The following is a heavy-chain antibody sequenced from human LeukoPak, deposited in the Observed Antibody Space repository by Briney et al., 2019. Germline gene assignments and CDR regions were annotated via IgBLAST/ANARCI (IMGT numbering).Heavy chain of an antibody. J-gene: IGHJ5*02. CDR3: ARGGIDSTGIHGWLDP. CDR1: VGSISNYY. CDR2: IYFSGST. D-gene: IGHD2-21*02. V-gene: IGHV4-59*01. Sequence: SETLSLTCTVSVGSISNYYWSWIRQPPGGGLEWIGYIYFSGSTNYNPSLKSRVIISVDTSKNQFSLQLKSVTAADTAIYYCARGGIDSTGIHGWLDPWGQGTLVTVSS.